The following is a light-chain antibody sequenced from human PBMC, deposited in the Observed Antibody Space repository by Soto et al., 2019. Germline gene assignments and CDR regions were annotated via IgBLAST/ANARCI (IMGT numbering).Light chain of an antibody. V-gene: IGKV3-20*01. CDR2: GAS. J-gene: IGKJ1*01. CDR1: QSVSSSY. Sequence: EIVLTQSPGTLSLSPGERATLSCRASQSVSSSYLAWYQQKPGQAPSLLIYGASSTATGIPDRFSGSGSGTVFTLTISRLEPEDFAVYYCQQYGSSPPWTFGQGTKVEIK. CDR3: QQYGSSPPWT.